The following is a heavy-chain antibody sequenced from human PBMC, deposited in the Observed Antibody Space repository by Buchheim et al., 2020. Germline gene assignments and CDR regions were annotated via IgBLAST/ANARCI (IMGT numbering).Heavy chain of an antibody. V-gene: IGHV3-15*05. CDR1: GFIFNDAW. Sequence: EVQLVESGGGLVKPGGSLRLSCGVSGFIFNDAWMSWVRQPPGKGLEWVGQMKSKSDAGTTDYAAPVKGRFTISSDDSKDTLYLSMNSLKTEDTALYYCTTAISESAMLFGYFDYWGQGIL. J-gene: IGHJ4*02. CDR2: MKSKSDAGTT. CDR3: TTAISESAMLFGYFDY. D-gene: IGHD3/OR15-3a*01.